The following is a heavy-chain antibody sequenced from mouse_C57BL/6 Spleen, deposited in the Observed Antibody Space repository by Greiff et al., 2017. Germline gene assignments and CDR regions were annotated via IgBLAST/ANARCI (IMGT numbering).Heavy chain of an antibody. V-gene: IGHV1-15*01. D-gene: IGHD1-1*01. CDR3: TRDKDYGRERAWFAY. CDR2: IDPETGGT. CDR1: GYTFTDYE. J-gene: IGHJ3*01. Sequence: QVQLKESGAELVRPGASVTLSCKASGYTFTDYEMHWVKQTPVHGLEWIGAIDPETGGTAYNQKFKGKAILTADKSSSTAYMELRSLTSEDSAVYYCTRDKDYGRERAWFAYWGQGTLVTVSA.